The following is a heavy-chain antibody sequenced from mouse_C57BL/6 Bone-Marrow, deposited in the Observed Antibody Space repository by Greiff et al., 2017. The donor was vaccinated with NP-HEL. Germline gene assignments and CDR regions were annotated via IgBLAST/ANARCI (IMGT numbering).Heavy chain of an antibody. CDR3: ARWDTYPGYWYFDV. Sequence: VQLKESGPELVKPGDSVKISCKASGYSFTGYFMNWVMQSHGKSLEWIGRINPYNGDTFYNQKFKGKATLTVDKSSSTAHMELRSLTSEDSAVYYCARWDTYPGYWYFDVWGTGTTVTVSS. J-gene: IGHJ1*03. D-gene: IGHD4-1*01. V-gene: IGHV1-20*01. CDR2: INPYNGDT. CDR1: GYSFTGYF.